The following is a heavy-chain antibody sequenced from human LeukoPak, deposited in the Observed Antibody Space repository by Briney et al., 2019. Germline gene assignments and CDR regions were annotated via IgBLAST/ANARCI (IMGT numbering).Heavy chain of an antibody. J-gene: IGHJ3*02. Sequence: PGGSLRLSCAASGFIFSSYSMNWVRQAPGKGLEWVSSISSSSTYIYYADSVKGRFTISRDNAKNSLYLQMNSLRAEDTAVYYCARHRSGGSQDDAFDIWGQGTMVTVSS. CDR2: ISSSSTYI. D-gene: IGHD2-15*01. V-gene: IGHV3-21*01. CDR1: GFIFSSYS. CDR3: ARHRSGGSQDDAFDI.